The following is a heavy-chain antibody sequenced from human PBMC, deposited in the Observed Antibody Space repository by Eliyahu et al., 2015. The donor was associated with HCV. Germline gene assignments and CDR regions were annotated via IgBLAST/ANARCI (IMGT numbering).Heavy chain of an antibody. CDR1: GFTFSTYN. V-gene: IGHV3-21*01. J-gene: IGHJ2*01. Sequence: EVQLVESGGGLVKPGGSLRLSCTASGFTFSTYNMNWVRQAPGKGLEWVSSISGSSSYIYYAHSVKGRFSISRDNAKNSLYLQMNSLRAEDTAVYYCARAASDSSGYAPWYFDLWGRGTLVTVSS. CDR3: ARAASDSSGYAPWYFDL. D-gene: IGHD3-22*01. CDR2: ISGSSSYI.